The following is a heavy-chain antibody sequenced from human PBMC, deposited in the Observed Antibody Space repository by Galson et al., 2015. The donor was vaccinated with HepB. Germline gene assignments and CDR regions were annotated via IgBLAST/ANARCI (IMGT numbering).Heavy chain of an antibody. CDR2: TDPSDSYI. CDR3: ARIQTHYIFWSGDYSYYGVDV. V-gene: IGHV5-10-1*01. J-gene: IGHJ6*02. CDR1: GYNFVSYW. D-gene: IGHD3-3*01. Sequence: QSGAEVKKPGESLTISCKGSGYNFVSYWIAWVRQMPGKGLEWMGRTDPSDSYITYSPSFQDHVTISVDKSISTAYLQWKSLKASDTGMDYCARIQTHYIFWSGDYSYYGVDVWGQGATVTVSS.